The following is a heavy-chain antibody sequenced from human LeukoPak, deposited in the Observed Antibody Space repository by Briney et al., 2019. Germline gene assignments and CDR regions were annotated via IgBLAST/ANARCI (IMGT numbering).Heavy chain of an antibody. Sequence: GESLKISCKGSEYSFTTYRIVWVRQMPGKGLEWMGIIYPGDSDTTYSPSFQGQVTISVDQSVSTAYLQWSSLKASDTAIYYCARQNNYGYCDYWGQGTLVTVSS. V-gene: IGHV5-51*01. CDR1: EYSFTTYR. D-gene: IGHD5-18*01. CDR3: ARQNNYGYCDY. J-gene: IGHJ4*02. CDR2: IYPGDSDT.